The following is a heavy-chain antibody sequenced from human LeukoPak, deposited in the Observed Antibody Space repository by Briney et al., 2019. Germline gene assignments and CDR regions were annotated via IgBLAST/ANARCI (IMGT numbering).Heavy chain of an antibody. D-gene: IGHD1-1*01. CDR2: ISYDGGNK. Sequence: PGRSLRLSCAASGFTFSSYAMHWVRQAPGKGLEWVAVISYDGGNKYYADSVKGRFTISRDNSKNTLYLQMNSLRAEDTAVYYCGRGSTDPQFDYWGQGTLVTVSS. CDR1: GFTFSSYA. CDR3: GRGSTDPQFDY. V-gene: IGHV3-30*04. J-gene: IGHJ4*02.